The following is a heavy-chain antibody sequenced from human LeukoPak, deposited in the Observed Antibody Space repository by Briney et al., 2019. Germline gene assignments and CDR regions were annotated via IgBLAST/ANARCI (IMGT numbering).Heavy chain of an antibody. J-gene: IGHJ5*02. V-gene: IGHV4-59*01. CDR1: GGSIRSYY. CDR2: IYYSGST. CDR3: ARIPAYDILTGYRFDP. D-gene: IGHD3-9*01. Sequence: SETLSLTCTVSGGSIRSYYWSWIRQPPGKGLEWIGYIYYSGSTNYNPSLKSRVTISVDTSKNQFSLKLSSATAADTAVYYCARIPAYDILTGYRFDPWGQGTLVTVSS.